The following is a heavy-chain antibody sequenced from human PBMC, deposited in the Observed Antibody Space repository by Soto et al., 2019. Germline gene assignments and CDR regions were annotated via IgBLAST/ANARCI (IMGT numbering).Heavy chain of an antibody. Sequence: SVKVSCKASGGTFSSYAISWVRQAPGQGXEWMGGIIPIFGTANYAQKFQGRVTITADESTSTAYMELSSLRSEDTAVYYCARSAFLYLDIVVVNGMDVWGQGTTVTVSS. CDR3: ARSAFLYLDIVVVNGMDV. V-gene: IGHV1-69*13. CDR2: IIPIFGTA. CDR1: GGTFSSYA. D-gene: IGHD2-15*01. J-gene: IGHJ6*02.